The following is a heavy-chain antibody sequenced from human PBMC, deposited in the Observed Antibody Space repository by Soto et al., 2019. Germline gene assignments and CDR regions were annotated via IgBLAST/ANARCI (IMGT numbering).Heavy chain of an antibody. CDR1: GYTFTSYY. V-gene: IGHV1-46*01. J-gene: IGHJ6*02. Sequence: ASVKFSCTASGYTFTSYYMHWVRQAPGQGLEWMGIINPSGGSTSYAQKFQGRVTMTRDTSTSTVYMELSSLRSEDTAVYYCARDPNAYRNYVNYYYYGMDVWGQGTTVTVSS. CDR3: ARDPNAYRNYVNYYYYGMDV. CDR2: INPSGGST. D-gene: IGHD4-4*01.